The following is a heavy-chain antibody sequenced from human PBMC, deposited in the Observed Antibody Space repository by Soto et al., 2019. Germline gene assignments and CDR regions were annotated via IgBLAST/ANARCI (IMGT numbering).Heavy chain of an antibody. J-gene: IGHJ5*02. Sequence: VQLLESGGGLVQPGGSLRLSCAASGFTFSSYAMSWVRQAPGKGLEWVSAISGSGGSTYYADSVKGRFTISRDNSKNTLYLQMNSLRAEDTAVYYCAKRPPDYGDYGSWFDPWGQGTLVTVSS. CDR1: GFTFSSYA. D-gene: IGHD4-17*01. V-gene: IGHV3-23*01. CDR3: AKRPPDYGDYGSWFDP. CDR2: ISGSGGST.